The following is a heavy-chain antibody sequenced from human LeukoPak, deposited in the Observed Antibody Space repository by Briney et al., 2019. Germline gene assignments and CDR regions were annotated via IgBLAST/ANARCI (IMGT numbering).Heavy chain of an antibody. CDR1: GFTFDDYA. CDR3: ARGSSGWDDAFDI. Sequence: GGSLRLSCAASGFTFDDYAMHWVRQAPGKGREWVSLISGDGGSTYYADSVKGRFTISRDNAKNSLYLQMNSLRAEDSAVYYCARGSSGWDDAFDIWGQGTMVTVSS. CDR2: ISGDGGST. V-gene: IGHV3-43*02. J-gene: IGHJ3*02. D-gene: IGHD6-19*01.